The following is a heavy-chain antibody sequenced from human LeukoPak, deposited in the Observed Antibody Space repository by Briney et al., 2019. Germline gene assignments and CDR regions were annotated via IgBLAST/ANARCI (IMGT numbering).Heavy chain of an antibody. CDR2: INHSGST. J-gene: IGHJ4*02. V-gene: IGHV4-34*01. Sequence: PSETLSLTRADHGGSFSGYYWSSIRQPPGKGPEWIGEINHSGSTNYNPSLKSRVTISVDTSKNQFSLKLSSVTVADTAVYYCAREDYYRVRRLNYFDYWGQGTLVTVSS. CDR1: GGSFSGYY. CDR3: AREDYYRVRRLNYFDY. D-gene: IGHD1-26*01.